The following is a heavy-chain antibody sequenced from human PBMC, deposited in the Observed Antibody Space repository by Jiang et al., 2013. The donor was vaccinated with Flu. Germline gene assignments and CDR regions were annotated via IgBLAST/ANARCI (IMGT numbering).Heavy chain of an antibody. CDR2: IDPSDSYT. V-gene: IGHV5-10-1*01. J-gene: IGHJ4*02. D-gene: IGHD5-24*01. CDR3: ASPRDGYNSGDDY. Sequence: GAEVKKPGESLRISCKTSAYSFTDYWVNWVRQMPGKGLEWMGKIDPSDSYTNYSPSFQGHVTISADKSISTAYLQWSSLKASDTAMYYCASPRDGYNSGDDYWGQGTLVTVSS. CDR1: AYSFTDYW.